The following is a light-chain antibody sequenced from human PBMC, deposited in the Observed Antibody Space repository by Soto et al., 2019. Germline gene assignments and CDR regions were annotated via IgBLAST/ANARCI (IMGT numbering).Light chain of an antibody. CDR2: GAS. Sequence: EIVMTQSPATLSVSPGERATLSCRASQSVSSNLAWYQQKPGQAPRLLIYGASNRATGIPDRFSGSGSGTDFTMTISRLEPEDFAVYYCQPYGSSATFGQGTKV. J-gene: IGKJ1*01. CDR1: QSVSSN. V-gene: IGKV3-20*01. CDR3: QPYGSSAT.